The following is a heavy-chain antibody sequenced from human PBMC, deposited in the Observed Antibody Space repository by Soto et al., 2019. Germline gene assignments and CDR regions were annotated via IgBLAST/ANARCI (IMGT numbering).Heavy chain of an antibody. Sequence: GGSLRLSCEASGFTFNTYRMHWVRQPPGKGLECLAAIWYDGTQKYYADSVKGRFIISRDNSKKTLYLEMNSLRAEDTAVYYCARAGGTTVTGLWHFDAWGQGTLVTVYS. CDR1: GFTFNTYR. CDR3: ARAGGTTVTGLWHFDA. D-gene: IGHD4-17*01. J-gene: IGHJ4*02. CDR2: IWYDGTQK. V-gene: IGHV3-33*01.